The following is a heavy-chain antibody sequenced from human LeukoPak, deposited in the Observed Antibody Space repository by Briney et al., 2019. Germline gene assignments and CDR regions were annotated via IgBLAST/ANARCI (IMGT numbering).Heavy chain of an antibody. CDR3: VKIAPDLP. Sequence: GGSLRLSCAASGFTFSSFGMTWVRQAPGKGLEWVSAISDNGGSIFYADSVKGRFTISRDNTKNSLYLQMNSLRADDTAVYYCVKIAPDLPWGQGTLVTVS. CDR1: GFTFSSFG. D-gene: IGHD2-21*01. V-gene: IGHV3-23*01. CDR2: ISDNGGSI. J-gene: IGHJ5*02.